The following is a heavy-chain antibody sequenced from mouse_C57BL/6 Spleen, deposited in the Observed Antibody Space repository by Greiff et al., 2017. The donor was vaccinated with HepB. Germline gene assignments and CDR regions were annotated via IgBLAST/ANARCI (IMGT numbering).Heavy chain of an antibody. Sequence: EVKLVESGGGLVQPGGSLSLSCAASGFTFTDYYMSWVRQPPGKALEWLGFIRNKANGYTKEYSASVKGRFTISRDNSQSILYLQMSALTDEDSATYYCARSYYGSFDYWGQGTTLTVSS. CDR2: IRNKANGYTK. D-gene: IGHD1-1*01. CDR1: GFTFTDYY. CDR3: ARSYYGSFDY. V-gene: IGHV7-3*01. J-gene: IGHJ2*01.